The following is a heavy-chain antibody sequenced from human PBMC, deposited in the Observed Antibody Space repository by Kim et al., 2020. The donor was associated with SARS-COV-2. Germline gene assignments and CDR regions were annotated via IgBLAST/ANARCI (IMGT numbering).Heavy chain of an antibody. CDR3: ARRVGVVPARITMVRGAIWGYYDMDV. V-gene: IGHV1-8*02. J-gene: IGHJ6*02. CDR1: GYTFTSYD. Sequence: ASVKVSCKASGYTFTSYDINWVRQATGQGLEWMGWMNPNSGNTGYAQKFQGRVTMTRNTSISTAYMELSSLRSEDTAVYYCARRVGVVPARITMVRGAIWGYYDMDVWGQGTLVSVSS. CDR2: MNPNSGNT. D-gene: IGHD3-10*01.